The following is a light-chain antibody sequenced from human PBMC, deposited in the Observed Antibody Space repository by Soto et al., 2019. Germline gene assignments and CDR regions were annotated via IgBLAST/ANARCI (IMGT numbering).Light chain of an antibody. Sequence: QSALTQPRSVSGSPGQSVTISCTGTSSDVGGYNYVSWYQQHPGKAPKLMIYDVSKRPSGVPDRFSGSKSGNTASLTVSGLQAEDEAGYYCSSYAGSSNVFGTGTKLTVL. V-gene: IGLV2-11*01. CDR1: SSDVGGYNY. J-gene: IGLJ1*01. CDR2: DVS. CDR3: SSYAGSSNV.